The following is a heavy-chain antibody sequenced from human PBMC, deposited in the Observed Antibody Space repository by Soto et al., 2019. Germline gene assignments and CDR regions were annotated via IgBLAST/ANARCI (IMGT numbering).Heavy chain of an antibody. CDR2: IFYSGNT. J-gene: IGHJ4*02. Sequence: PSETLSLTCTVSGGYISPYYWSWIRQPPGKGLEWIGYIFYSGNTNYNPSLRSRVTISADTSKNQFSLKLSSVTAADTAVYYCARDSGYGDPFDYWGQGTLVTV. CDR1: GGYISPYY. CDR3: ARDSGYGDPFDY. D-gene: IGHD4-17*01. V-gene: IGHV4-59*01.